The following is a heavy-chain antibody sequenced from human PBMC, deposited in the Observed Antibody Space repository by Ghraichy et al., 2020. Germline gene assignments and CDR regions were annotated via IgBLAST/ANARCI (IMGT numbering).Heavy chain of an antibody. J-gene: IGHJ6*02. CDR3: ARKRVTSSSIYYDMAV. Sequence: GESLNISCKGSGYTFTNYWIAWVRQMPGKGLEWMGIIHPGDSDTRYSPSFQGQVTISGDKSISTAYLQWSSLKASDTAMYYCARKRVTSSSIYYDMAVWGPGTTVTVSS. D-gene: IGHD6-6*01. CDR2: IHPGDSDT. V-gene: IGHV5-51*01. CDR1: GYTFTNYW.